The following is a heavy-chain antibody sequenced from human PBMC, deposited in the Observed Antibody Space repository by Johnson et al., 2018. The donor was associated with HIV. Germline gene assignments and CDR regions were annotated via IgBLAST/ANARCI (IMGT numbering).Heavy chain of an antibody. CDR3: AKGRSEYSSPIGAFDI. V-gene: IGHV3-20*04. J-gene: IGHJ3*02. CDR2: INWNSGSI. Sequence: VQLVESGGGVARPGGSLRLSCEASGFTFDDYGMTWVRQPPGKGLEWVSGINWNSGSIGYADSVKGRFTISRDNAKNSLYLQMNSLRAEDTALYYCAKGRSEYSSPIGAFDIWGQGTMVTVSS. D-gene: IGHD6-6*01. CDR1: GFTFDDYG.